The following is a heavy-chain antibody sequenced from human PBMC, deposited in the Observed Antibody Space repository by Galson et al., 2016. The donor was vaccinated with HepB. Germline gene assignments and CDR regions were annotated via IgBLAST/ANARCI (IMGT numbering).Heavy chain of an antibody. V-gene: IGHV4-34*01. Sequence: ETLSLTCAVYGGSFSGYFWSWIRQPPGKGLEWIGEINIGGSTNYTPSLKSRVTISMDVSMKQFSLKMTSVTAADTAVYYCARGRGTYGMDVWGQGTTVTVSS. D-gene: IGHD3-16*01. CDR3: ARGRGTYGMDV. J-gene: IGHJ6*02. CDR2: INIGGST. CDR1: GGSFSGYF.